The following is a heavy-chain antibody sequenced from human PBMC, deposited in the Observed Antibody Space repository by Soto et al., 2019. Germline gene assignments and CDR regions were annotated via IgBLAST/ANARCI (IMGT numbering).Heavy chain of an antibody. CDR2: MYYSGST. V-gene: IGHV4-59*01. D-gene: IGHD6-13*01. CDR1: GGSISDYF. CDR3: ARDTAAAGTDGMDV. Sequence: SETLSLTCTVSGGSISDYFWSWIRQPPGKGLEWIGYMYYSGSTNYNPSLKSRVSISVDTSKNQVFLKVRSVTAADTAVYYCARDTAAAGTDGMDVWGQGTTVTVSS. J-gene: IGHJ6*02.